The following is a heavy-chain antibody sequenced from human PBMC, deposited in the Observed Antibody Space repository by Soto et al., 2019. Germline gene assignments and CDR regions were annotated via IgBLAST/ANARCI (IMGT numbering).Heavy chain of an antibody. CDR3: ASGVRYYYDSSGYYYYYYGMGV. V-gene: IGHV1-18*01. D-gene: IGHD3-22*01. Sequence: ASVKVSCKACGYTFTSYGISWVRQAPGRGLEWMGWISAYNGNTNYAQKLQGRVTMTTDTSTSTAYMELRSLRSDDTAVYYCASGVRYYYDSSGYYYYYYGMGVWGQGTTVTVSS. CDR2: ISAYNGNT. CDR1: GYTFTSYG. J-gene: IGHJ6*02.